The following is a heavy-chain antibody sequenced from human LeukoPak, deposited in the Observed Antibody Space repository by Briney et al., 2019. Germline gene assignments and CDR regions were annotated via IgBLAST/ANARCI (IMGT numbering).Heavy chain of an antibody. CDR1: GFTFSSYA. D-gene: IGHD6-13*01. CDR3: AKDFSSSRHDAFDI. Sequence: PGRSLRLSCAASGFTFSSYAMHWVRQAPGKGLEWVAVISYDGSNKYYADSVKGRFTISRDNSKNTLYLQMNSLRAEDTAVYYCAKDFSSSRHDAFDIWGQGTMVTVSS. V-gene: IGHV3-30*18. CDR2: ISYDGSNK. J-gene: IGHJ3*02.